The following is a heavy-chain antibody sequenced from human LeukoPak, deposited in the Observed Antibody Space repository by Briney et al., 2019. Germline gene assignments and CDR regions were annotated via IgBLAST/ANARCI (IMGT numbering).Heavy chain of an antibody. CDR2: IYTSGST. Sequence: SETLSLTCTVSGGSISSYYWSWIRQPPGKGLEWIGYIYTSGSTNYNPSLKSRVTISVDTSKNQFSLKLSSVTAAVTAVYYCARHVISKAGTVAFDIWGQGTMVTVSS. CDR3: ARHVISKAGTVAFDI. J-gene: IGHJ3*02. CDR1: GGSISSYY. V-gene: IGHV4-4*09. D-gene: IGHD6-13*01.